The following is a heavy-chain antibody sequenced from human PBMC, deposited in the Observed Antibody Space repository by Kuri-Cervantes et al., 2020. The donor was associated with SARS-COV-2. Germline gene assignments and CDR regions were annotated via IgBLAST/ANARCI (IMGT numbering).Heavy chain of an antibody. J-gene: IGHJ5*02. CDR1: GFTFSDHH. CDR3: AKDLGRPNWFDP. Sequence: GESLKISCAASGFTFSDHHMDWVRQAPGKGLEWVSAISGSGGSTYYADSVKGRFTISRDNSKNTLYMQMNSLRAEDTAVYYCAKDLGRPNWFDPWGQGTLVTVSS. V-gene: IGHV3-23*01. CDR2: ISGSGGST.